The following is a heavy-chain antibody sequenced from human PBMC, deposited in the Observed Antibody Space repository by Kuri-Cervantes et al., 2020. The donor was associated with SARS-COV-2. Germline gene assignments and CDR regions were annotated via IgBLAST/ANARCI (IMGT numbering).Heavy chain of an antibody. CDR1: GYSFTTYW. D-gene: IGHD4-17*01. J-gene: IGHJ6*03. CDR3: ARRAYGEQVDYYYMDV. Sequence: GGSLRLSCKGSGYSFTTYWIGWVRQMPGKGLEWMGIIYPGDSDTRYSSSFQGQVTISADKSISTAFLQWSSLKASDTAIYYCARRAYGEQVDYYYMDVWGKGTTVTVSS. V-gene: IGHV5-51*01. CDR2: IYPGDSDT.